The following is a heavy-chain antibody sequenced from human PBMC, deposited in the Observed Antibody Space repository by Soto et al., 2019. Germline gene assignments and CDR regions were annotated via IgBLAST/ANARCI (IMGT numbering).Heavy chain of an antibody. CDR1: GYSFTSYW. CDR3: ARLEYSSPSGSNWFDP. Sequence: GESLKISCKGSGYSFTSYWISWVRQMPGKGLEWMGRIDPSDSYTNYSPSFQGHVTISADKSISTAYLQWSSLKASDTAMYYCARLEYSSPSGSNWFDPWGQGTLVTVSS. CDR2: IDPSDSYT. D-gene: IGHD6-6*01. J-gene: IGHJ5*02. V-gene: IGHV5-10-1*01.